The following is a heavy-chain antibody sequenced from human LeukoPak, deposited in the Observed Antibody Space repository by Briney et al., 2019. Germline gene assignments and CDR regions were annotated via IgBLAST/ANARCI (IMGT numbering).Heavy chain of an antibody. CDR2: ISGSGANT. J-gene: IGHJ4*02. Sequence: GGSLRLFCEASGFSFSTYAMIWVRQAPGKGLEWVSTISGSGANTYYAAYVRSRFTISRDNSKNTLYLHMNSLRAEDTAVYYCAKERAGYTNPYYFDYWGQGTLVTVSS. CDR3: AKERAGYTNPYYFDY. CDR1: GFSFSTYA. V-gene: IGHV3-23*01. D-gene: IGHD3-16*02.